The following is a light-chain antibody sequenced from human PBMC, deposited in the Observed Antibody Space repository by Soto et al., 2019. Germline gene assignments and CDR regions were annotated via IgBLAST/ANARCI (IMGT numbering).Light chain of an antibody. CDR1: NSNIGGY. Sequence: QSVLTQPPSASGTPGQRVTISCSGSNSNIGGYFHWYQQFPGTAPKLLIYNNIQRPSGVPDRFSGSKSDTSASLAISGLRSEDEADYYCATWDDSLSGPVFGGGTKLTVL. V-gene: IGLV1-47*01. J-gene: IGLJ2*01. CDR2: NNI. CDR3: ATWDDSLSGPV.